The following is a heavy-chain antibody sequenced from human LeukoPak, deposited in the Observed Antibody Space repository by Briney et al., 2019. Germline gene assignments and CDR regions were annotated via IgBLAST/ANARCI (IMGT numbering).Heavy chain of an antibody. D-gene: IGHD3-10*01. V-gene: IGHV1-24*01. CDR1: GYTLTELS. J-gene: IGHJ4*02. Sequence: GASMKVSCKVSGYTLTELSMHWVRQAPGKGLEWMGGFDPEDGETVYAQKFQGRVTMTEDTSTDTAYMELSSLRSEDTAVYYCATGGYGSGSYYSGAHFDYWGQGTLVTVSS. CDR3: ATGGYGSGSYYSGAHFDY. CDR2: FDPEDGET.